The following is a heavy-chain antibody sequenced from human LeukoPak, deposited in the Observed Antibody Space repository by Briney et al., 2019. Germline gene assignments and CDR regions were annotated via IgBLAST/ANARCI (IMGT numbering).Heavy chain of an antibody. CDR2: IYHGDSDT. J-gene: IGHJ3*02. D-gene: IGHD3-22*01. CDR3: ARAYTTYYYDSSGYNHDAFDI. CDR1: GYSFTSYW. Sequence: ESLEISCKGSGYSFTSYWIGWVRQMPGKGLEWMGIIYHGDSDTRYSPSFQGQVTISADKSISTAYLQWSSLKASDTAMYYCARAYTTYYYDSSGYNHDAFDIWGQGTMVTVSS. V-gene: IGHV5-51*01.